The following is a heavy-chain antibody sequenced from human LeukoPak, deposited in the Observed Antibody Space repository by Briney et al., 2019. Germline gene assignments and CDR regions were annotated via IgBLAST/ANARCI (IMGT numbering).Heavy chain of an antibody. CDR3: ARHLPLRSLGYFDY. CDR2: IYYSGST. CDR1: GGSISSGGYY. Sequence: SETLSLTCTVSGGSISSGGYYWSWIRQHPGKGLEWIGYIYYSGSTYYNPSLESRVTISVDTSKNQFSLKLSSVTAADTAVYYCARHLPLRSLGYFDYWGQGTLVTVSS. J-gene: IGHJ4*02. D-gene: IGHD3-3*01. V-gene: IGHV4-31*03.